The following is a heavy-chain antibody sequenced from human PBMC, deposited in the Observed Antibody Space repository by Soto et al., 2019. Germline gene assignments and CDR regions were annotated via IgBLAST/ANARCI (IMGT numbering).Heavy chain of an antibody. CDR2: IIPIFGTA. D-gene: IGHD2-21*02. Sequence: QVQLVQSGAEVKKPGSSVKVSCKASGGTFSSYAISWVRQAPGQGLEWMGGIIPIFGTANYAQKFQGRVTITADESTSTAYMELSSLRSEDTAVDYCLGLWMVTADYYYGMDVWGQGTTVTVSS. V-gene: IGHV1-69*12. CDR3: LGLWMVTADYYYGMDV. J-gene: IGHJ6*02. CDR1: GGTFSSYA.